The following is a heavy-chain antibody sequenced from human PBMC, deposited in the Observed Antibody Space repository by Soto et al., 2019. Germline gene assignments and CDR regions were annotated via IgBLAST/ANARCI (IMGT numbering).Heavy chain of an antibody. D-gene: IGHD3-10*01. V-gene: IGHV3-23*01. Sequence: GGSLRLSCAASGFTFSTYAMSWVRQAPGKGLEWVSTISNGDSTYYADSVKGRFTISRDNSRNTLYLQMSSLRVEDTAIYYCAKDWLLWFGELLRDFDYWGQGTLVTVSS. J-gene: IGHJ4*02. CDR2: ISNGDST. CDR1: GFTFSTYA. CDR3: AKDWLLWFGELLRDFDY.